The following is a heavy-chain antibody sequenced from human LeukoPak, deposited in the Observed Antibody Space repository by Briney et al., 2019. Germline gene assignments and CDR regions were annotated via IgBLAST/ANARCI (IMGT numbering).Heavy chain of an antibody. V-gene: IGHV5-51*01. CDR1: GYTFTNYW. Sequence: GESLKISCTGSGYTFTNYWIAWVRHMPGKGPEWMGAIYPGDSDTRYTPSFQGQVTISADKSSSTAYLQWSSLKASDTAMYYCARHKPAATDYWGQGTLITVSS. D-gene: IGHD6-13*01. CDR3: ARHKPAATDY. J-gene: IGHJ4*02. CDR2: IYPGDSDT.